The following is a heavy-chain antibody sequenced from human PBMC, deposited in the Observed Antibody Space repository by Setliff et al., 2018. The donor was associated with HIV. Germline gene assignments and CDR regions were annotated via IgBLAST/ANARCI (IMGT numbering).Heavy chain of an antibody. CDR1: GDSISRYY. V-gene: IGHV4-59*01. CDR3: AQLGMVDDFDY. J-gene: IGHJ4*02. D-gene: IGHD1-1*01. CDR2: VYHSGTT. Sequence: PSETLSLTCSVSGDSISRYYWSWIRQSPARGLEWIGYVYHSGTTNFNPSLKSRVTMSLDTSKNHFSLKLRSVTAADTAVYYCAQLGMVDDFDYWGQGTLVTVSS.